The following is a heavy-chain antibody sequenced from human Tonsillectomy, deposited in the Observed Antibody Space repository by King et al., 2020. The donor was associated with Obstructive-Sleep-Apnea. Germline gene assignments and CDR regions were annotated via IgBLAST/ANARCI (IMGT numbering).Heavy chain of an antibody. Sequence: VQLVESGGGLIKPGGSLRLSCAASGFTFSDACMSWVRQAPGKGLEWVGRIKRKTDGGTTEYAAPVKGRFTISRDDSKNTLYLQVNGLKTEDTAVYFCTTEGESYYDGGEYYGLDVWGQGTTVTVSS. D-gene: IGHD1-26*01. CDR1: GFTFSDAC. CDR3: TTEGESYYDGGEYYGLDV. CDR2: IKRKTDGGTT. V-gene: IGHV3-15*01. J-gene: IGHJ6*01.